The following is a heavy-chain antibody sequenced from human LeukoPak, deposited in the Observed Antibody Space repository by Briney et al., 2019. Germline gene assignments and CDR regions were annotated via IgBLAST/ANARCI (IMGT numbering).Heavy chain of an antibody. V-gene: IGHV3-33*01. CDR1: GFTFSSYG. D-gene: IGHD6-19*01. Sequence: PGRSLRLSCAASGFTFSSYGMHWVRQAPGKGLEWVAVIWYDGSNKYYADSVKGRFTISRDNSMNTLYLQMNSLRAEDTAVYYCARDVSSSGIDYWGQGTLVTVSS. CDR2: IWYDGSNK. CDR3: ARDVSSSGIDY. J-gene: IGHJ4*02.